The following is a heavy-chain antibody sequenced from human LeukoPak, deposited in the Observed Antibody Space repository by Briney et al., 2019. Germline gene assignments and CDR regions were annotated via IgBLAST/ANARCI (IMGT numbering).Heavy chain of an antibody. CDR3: ARRVVVTPTSLDAFDI. CDR1: AGSITGYY. Sequence: PSETLSLTCTLSAGSITGYYWNWIRQPPGRGLEWIGYVYYTGSTNYDPSLNSRVTISLDTSKRQFSLKLNSVTAADTAVYYCARRVVVTPTSLDAFDIWSQGTMVTVSS. J-gene: IGHJ3*02. D-gene: IGHD2-21*02. V-gene: IGHV4-59*08. CDR2: VYYTGST.